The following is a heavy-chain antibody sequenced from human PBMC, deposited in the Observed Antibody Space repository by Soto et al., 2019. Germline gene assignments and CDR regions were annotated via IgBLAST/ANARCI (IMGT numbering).Heavy chain of an antibody. D-gene: IGHD3-22*01. CDR3: AKGSYYDSSGYYLPNRDAFDI. J-gene: IGHJ3*02. CDR2: ISDSGGST. Sequence: PXGSLRLSFAASGFTFSSYAMSWVRQAPGKGLEWVSTISDSGGSTYYADSVRGRFTISRDNSKSTPSLQMNSLKSEDTAVYYCAKGSYYDSSGYYLPNRDAFDIWGQGTMVTVSS. V-gene: IGHV3-23*01. CDR1: GFTFSSYA.